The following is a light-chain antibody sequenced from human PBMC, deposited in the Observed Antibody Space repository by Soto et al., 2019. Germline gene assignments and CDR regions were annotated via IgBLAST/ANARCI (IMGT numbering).Light chain of an antibody. Sequence: DIVMTQSPLSLPVIPGEPASISCRSSQSLLHSNGYNYLHWYLQKPGQSPQLLIYLGSNRASEVPDRFSGSGSGTDLTLKISRVEAEDVGVYYCMQALQTPITFGQGTRLEIK. J-gene: IGKJ5*01. CDR1: QSLLHSNGYNY. V-gene: IGKV2-28*01. CDR3: MQALQTPIT. CDR2: LGS.